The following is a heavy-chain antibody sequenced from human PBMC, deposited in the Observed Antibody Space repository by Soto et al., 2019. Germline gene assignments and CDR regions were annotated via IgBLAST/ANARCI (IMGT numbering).Heavy chain of an antibody. CDR3: ARQRGSRGYYYADFDY. J-gene: IGHJ4*02. CDR2: IYHSGST. Sequence: QVQLQESGPGLVKPSGTLSLTCAVSGDSINNTNWWSWVRQSPGKGLEWIGDIYHSGSTYYNPSLKRRVIVSVDKSKNQFSLMLTSVTAADTAKYYCARQRGSRGYYYADFDYWGRGALVTVSS. D-gene: IGHD3-22*01. V-gene: IGHV4-4*02. CDR1: GDSINNTNW.